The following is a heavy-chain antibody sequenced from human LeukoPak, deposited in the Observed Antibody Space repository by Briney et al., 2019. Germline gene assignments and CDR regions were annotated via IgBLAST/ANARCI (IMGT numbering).Heavy chain of an antibody. CDR1: GFTFSSNG. V-gene: IGHV3-30*02. J-gene: IGHJ4*02. Sequence: PGGSLRLSCGASGFTFSSNGMHWVRQAPGKGVEWVTFIQYEGSKKYYADCVKGRFTISRDNAKNSLYLEMNRLRAEDTGVCECARRAADSSHPYAYWGQATLVTVSS. CDR2: IQYEGSKK. CDR3: ARRAADSSHPYAY. D-gene: IGHD2-2*01.